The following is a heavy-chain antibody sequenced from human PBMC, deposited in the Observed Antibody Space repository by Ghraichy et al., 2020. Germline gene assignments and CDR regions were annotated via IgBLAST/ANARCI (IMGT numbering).Heavy chain of an antibody. CDR3: AREALVTMVRGVILWFDP. J-gene: IGHJ5*02. V-gene: IGHV1-2*02. CDR1: GYTFTGYY. D-gene: IGHD3-10*01. Sequence: ASVKVSCKASGYTFTGYYMHWVRRAPGRGLEWMGWINPNSGGTNYAQKFQGRVTMTRDTSISTAYMELSRLRSDDTAVYYCAREALVTMVRGVILWFDPWGQGTLVTVSS. CDR2: INPNSGGT.